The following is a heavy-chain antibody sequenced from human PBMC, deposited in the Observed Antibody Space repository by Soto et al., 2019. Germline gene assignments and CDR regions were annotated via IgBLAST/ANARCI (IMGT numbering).Heavy chain of an antibody. J-gene: IGHJ5*02. CDR1: GYTFTGYY. CDR3: ARAGSRGYQVKNWSEP. D-gene: IGHD2-2*01. V-gene: IGHV1-2*02. Sequence: ASVKVSCKASGYTFTGYYMHCVRQAPGQGLEWMGWINPKSGGKNYAQKFQGRVTMTRDTSISTAYMELSRLRSDDTAVYYCARAGSRGYQVKNWSEPWGQETLVTASS. CDR2: INPKSGGK.